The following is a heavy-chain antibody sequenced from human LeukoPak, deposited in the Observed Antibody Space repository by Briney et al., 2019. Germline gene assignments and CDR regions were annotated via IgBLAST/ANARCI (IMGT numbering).Heavy chain of an antibody. CDR1: GFAFSSFD. CDR3: ARDRFGERTFEK. V-gene: IGHV3-13*01. D-gene: IGHD3-10*01. CDR2: ILTNGDT. J-gene: IGHJ3*02. Sequence: PVGSLRLSCAASGFAFSSFDMLWVRQSPRKGLEWVARILTNGDTDYGASVEGRFTISRENAKSYVYLQMNSLRDGDTAVYYCARDRFGERTFEKWGQGTMVTVSS.